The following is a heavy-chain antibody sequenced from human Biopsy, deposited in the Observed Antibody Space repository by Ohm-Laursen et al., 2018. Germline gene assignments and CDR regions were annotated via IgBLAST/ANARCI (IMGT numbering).Heavy chain of an antibody. Sequence: ASVKVSCKASGYNFNSYFIHWVRQAPGQGLEWMGVINPSTGRTVYTQNFQDRLTMTRDASTSTVYMELSSLRSEDTAMFYCTKDGWGASVPYYSDCWGQGTLVTVSS. CDR1: GYNFNSYF. CDR2: INPSTGRT. CDR3: TKDGWGASVPYYSDC. D-gene: IGHD4/OR15-4a*01. J-gene: IGHJ4*02. V-gene: IGHV1-46*02.